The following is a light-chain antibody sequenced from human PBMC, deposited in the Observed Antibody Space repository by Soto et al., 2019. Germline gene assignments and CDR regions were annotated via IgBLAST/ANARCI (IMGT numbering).Light chain of an antibody. CDR2: NNS. CDR1: NSNIVGNS. Sequence: QAVVTQAPSASGTPGQRVTISCSGSNSNIVGNSVSWYHHLPGTAPKLLIFNNSQRPSGVPDRFSGSKSGTSASLAISGLQSEDEADYYCASWDDSLNGHWVFGGGTKVTVL. V-gene: IGLV1-44*01. CDR3: ASWDDSLNGHWV. J-gene: IGLJ3*02.